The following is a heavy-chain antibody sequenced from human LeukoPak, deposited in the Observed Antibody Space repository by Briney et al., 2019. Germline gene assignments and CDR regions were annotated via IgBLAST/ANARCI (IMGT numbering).Heavy chain of an antibody. CDR3: AKDSLEAAGNFDY. J-gene: IGHJ4*02. D-gene: IGHD6-13*01. V-gene: IGHV3-43*02. CDR2: ISGDGDST. Sequence: PGGSLRLSCAASGFTFHDYAMHWVRQAPGKGLEWVSPISGDGDSTYYADSVKGRFTISRDNSKNSLYLQMNSLRTEDTALYYCAKDSLEAAGNFDYWGQGTLVTVSS. CDR1: GFTFHDYA.